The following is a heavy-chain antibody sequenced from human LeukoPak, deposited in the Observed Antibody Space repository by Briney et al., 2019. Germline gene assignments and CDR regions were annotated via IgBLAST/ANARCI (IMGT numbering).Heavy chain of an antibody. Sequence: SETLSLTCTVSGGSISSINSYWGWIRQSPRTGLEWIGNIYSSGSSYYNPSLKSRVTISIDTSENQFSLKLTSVTAADTAVYYCARKREGPTTGIDYWGQGTLVTVSS. CDR2: IYSSGSS. CDR1: GGSISSINSY. V-gene: IGHV4-39*07. D-gene: IGHD1-26*01. CDR3: ARKREGPTTGIDY. J-gene: IGHJ4*02.